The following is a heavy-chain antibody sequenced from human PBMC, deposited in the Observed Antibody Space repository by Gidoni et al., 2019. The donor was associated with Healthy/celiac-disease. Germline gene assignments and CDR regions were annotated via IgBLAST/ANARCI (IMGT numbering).Heavy chain of an antibody. CDR3: AKVGSGVHVDY. CDR1: GFTFSSYA. J-gene: IGHJ4*02. CDR2: ISCSGGST. D-gene: IGHD2-2*03. V-gene: IGHV3-23*01. Sequence: EVQLLESGGGLVQPGGSLRLHCAASGFTFSSYAMIWVRQAPGKGWEWVSAISCSGGSTYYADSVKGLFTISRDYSKNTLYLQMNSLIAEDTAVYYCAKVGSGVHVDYWGQGTLVTVSS.